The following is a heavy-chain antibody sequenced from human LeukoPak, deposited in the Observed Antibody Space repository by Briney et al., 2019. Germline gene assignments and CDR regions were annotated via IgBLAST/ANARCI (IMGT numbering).Heavy chain of an antibody. V-gene: IGHV1-46*01. CDR3: ARDGYSGYDYPGAWFDP. Sequence: ASVKVSCKASGYTFTSYYMHWVRQAPGQGLEWMGIINPSGGSTSYTQKFQGRVTMTRDTSTSTVYMVLSGLRSEDTAVYYCARDGYSGYDYPGAWFDPWGQGTLVTVSS. CDR2: INPSGGST. CDR1: GYTFTSYY. J-gene: IGHJ5*02. D-gene: IGHD5-12*01.